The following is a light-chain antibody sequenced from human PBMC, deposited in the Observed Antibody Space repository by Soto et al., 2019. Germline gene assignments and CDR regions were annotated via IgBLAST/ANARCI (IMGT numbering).Light chain of an antibody. V-gene: IGKV3-11*01. J-gene: IGKJ4*01. CDR3: QQRSNWPPS. CDR1: QSVSSY. Sequence: EIVLTQSPATLSLSPGERATLSCRASQSVSSYLAWYQQKPGQAPRLLIYDASNRATGIPAKFSGSGSGTDFTRTITSLKPADFAVYYCQQRSNWPPSFGGGTKVEIK. CDR2: DAS.